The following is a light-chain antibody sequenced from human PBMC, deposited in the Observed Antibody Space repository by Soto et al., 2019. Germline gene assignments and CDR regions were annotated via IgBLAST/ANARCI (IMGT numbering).Light chain of an antibody. Sequence: EIVMTQSPATLSVSPGERATHSCRASQRVSSNLAWYQQKPGQAPRLLIYGASTRATGIPARFSGSGSGTEFTLTISSLQSEDFAVYYCQQYNNWPHMYTFGQGTKVDIK. CDR2: GAS. CDR3: QQYNNWPHMYT. J-gene: IGKJ2*01. CDR1: QRVSSN. V-gene: IGKV3-15*01.